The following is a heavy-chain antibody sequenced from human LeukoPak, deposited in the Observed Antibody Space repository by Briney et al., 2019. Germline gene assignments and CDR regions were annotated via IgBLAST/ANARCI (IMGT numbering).Heavy chain of an antibody. J-gene: IGHJ4*02. V-gene: IGHV3-11*01. CDR3: ARVLYGDYSPFDY. CDR1: GLSYSDSY. Sequence: GGSLRLSCAASGLSYSDSYMTWIRQAPGKGLEWLSYTSSSGFTIFYADSVKGRFTISRGNAKNSLYLQMNSLRAEDTAMYYCARVLYGDYSPFDYWGQGTLVTVSS. D-gene: IGHD4-17*01. CDR2: TSSSGFTI.